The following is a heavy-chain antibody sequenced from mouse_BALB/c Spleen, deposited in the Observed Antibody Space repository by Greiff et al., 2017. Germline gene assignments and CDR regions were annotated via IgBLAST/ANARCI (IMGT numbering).Heavy chain of an antibody. D-gene: IGHD1-1*01. Sequence: EVQLQQSGAELVKPGASVKLSCTASGFNIKDTYMHWVKQRPEQGLEWIGRIDPANGNTKYDPKFQGKATITADTSSNTAYLQLSSLTSEDTAVYYCAYYYGSSDGFAYWAKGLWSLSLQ. V-gene: IGHV14-3*02. CDR3: AYYYGSSDGFAY. CDR1: GFNIKDTY. J-gene: IGHJ3*01. CDR2: IDPANGNT.